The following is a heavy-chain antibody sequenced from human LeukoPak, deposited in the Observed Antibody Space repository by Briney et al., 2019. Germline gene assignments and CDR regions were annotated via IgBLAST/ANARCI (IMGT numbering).Heavy chain of an antibody. CDR2: INTNTGNP. CDR3: VRAVRSQIDS. CDR1: GYTFISYS. V-gene: IGHV7-4-1*02. Sequence: ASVKVSCKASGYTFISYSMNWVRQAPGQGLEWMGWINTNTGNPTYAQGFTGRFVFSLDTSVTTAYLQINNLKAEDTAVFYCVRAVRSQIDSWGQGTLVTVSS. J-gene: IGHJ4*02. D-gene: IGHD3-10*02.